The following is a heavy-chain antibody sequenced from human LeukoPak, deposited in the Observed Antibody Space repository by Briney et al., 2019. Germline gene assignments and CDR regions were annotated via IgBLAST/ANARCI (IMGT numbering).Heavy chain of an antibody. J-gene: IGHJ4*02. CDR3: AREINSGSYYRAVDY. V-gene: IGHV4-38-2*02. CDR1: GYSISSGYF. Sequence: SETLSLTCTVSGYSISSGYFWGWIRQPSGKGLEWIGSIYHSGSTYYNPSLKSRVTISVDTSKNQFSLKLSSVTAADTAVYYCAREINSGSYYRAVDYWGQGTLVTVSS. CDR2: IYHSGST. D-gene: IGHD3-10*01.